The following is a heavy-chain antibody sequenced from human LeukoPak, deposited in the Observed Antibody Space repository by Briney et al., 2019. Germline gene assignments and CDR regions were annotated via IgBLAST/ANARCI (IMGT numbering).Heavy chain of an antibody. D-gene: IGHD5-24*01. CDR2: IYSGGST. CDR3: ARGDGYNFFDY. V-gene: IGHV3-53*01. J-gene: IGHJ4*02. Sequence: GGSLRLSCAASGFTVSSDYMSWVRQAPGKGLEWVSVIYSGGSTYYADSVKGRFTISRDNSKNTLYLQMNSLRAEDTAVYYCARGDGYNFFDYWGQGTLVAVSS. CDR1: GFTVSSDY.